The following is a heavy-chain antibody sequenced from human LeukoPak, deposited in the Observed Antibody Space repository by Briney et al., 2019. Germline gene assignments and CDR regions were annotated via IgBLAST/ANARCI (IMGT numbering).Heavy chain of an antibody. CDR2: ISGSGGST. V-gene: IGHV3-23*01. J-gene: IGHJ4*02. CDR3: AKHDGSGSYGFDY. Sequence: GGSLRLSCAASGFTFSSYAMSWVRQAPGEGLEWVSAISGSGGSTYYADSVKGRFTISRDNSKNTLYLQMNSLRAEDTAVYYCAKHDGSGSYGFDYWGQGTLVTVSS. D-gene: IGHD3-10*01. CDR1: GFTFSSYA.